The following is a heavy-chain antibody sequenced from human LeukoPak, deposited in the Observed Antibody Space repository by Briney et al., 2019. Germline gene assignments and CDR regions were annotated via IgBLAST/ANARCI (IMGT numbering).Heavy chain of an antibody. J-gene: IGHJ6*02. CDR3: ARISGYDGYYYYGMDV. CDR1: GGTFSSYA. D-gene: IGHD5-12*01. V-gene: IGHV1-69*05. CDR2: IIPIFGTA. Sequence: ASVKVSCKASGGTFSSYAISWVRQAPGQGLEWMGGIIPIFGTANYAQKFQGRVTITTDESTSTAYMELSSLRSEDTAVYYCARISGYDGYYYYGMDVWGQGTTVTVSS.